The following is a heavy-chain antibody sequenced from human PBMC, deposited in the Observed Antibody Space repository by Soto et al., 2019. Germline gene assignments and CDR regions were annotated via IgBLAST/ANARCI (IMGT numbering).Heavy chain of an antibody. CDR2: INPSGGST. V-gene: IGHV1-46*03. CDR1: GYIFTGYY. D-gene: IGHD1-1*01. Sequence: GASVKVSCKASGYIFTGYYIQWVRQAPGQGLEWMGIINPSGGSTNYAQKFQGRVTMTRDTSTSTVYMELSSLRSEDTAIYYCSRGYPPRDQLGNLPGAFWGQGTLVTVSS. J-gene: IGHJ4*02. CDR3: SRGYPPRDQLGNLPGAF.